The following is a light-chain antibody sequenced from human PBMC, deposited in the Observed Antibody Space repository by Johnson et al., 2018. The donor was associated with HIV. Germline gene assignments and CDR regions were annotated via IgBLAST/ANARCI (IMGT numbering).Light chain of an antibody. CDR3: GTWDNSVSPGGV. V-gene: IGLV1-51*02. CDR1: SSNIGNNY. J-gene: IGLJ1*01. Sequence: QSVLTQPPSVSAAPGQKVTISCSGSSSNIGNNYVSWYQQVPGTAPKLLIFENNKRPSGIPDRFSGSKSGTSATLGITGLQTGDEADYYCGTWDNSVSPGGVFGTGTKVIVL. CDR2: ENN.